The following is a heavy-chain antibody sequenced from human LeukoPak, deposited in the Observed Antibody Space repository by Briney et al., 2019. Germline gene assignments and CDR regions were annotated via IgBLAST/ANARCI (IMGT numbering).Heavy chain of an antibody. Sequence: GTSLRLSCAASGFSFSGYGMHWVRQAPGKGLEWVAVIWDGGTNKYYAESVKGRFTISRDNSKDTLYLQMNSLRAEDTAVYFCAKDGLAYCGGDCYIEYYYYMDVWGKGTTVTVSS. D-gene: IGHD2-21*01. V-gene: IGHV3-30*18. CDR1: GFSFSGYG. CDR3: AKDGLAYCGGDCYIEYYYYMDV. CDR2: IWDGGTNK. J-gene: IGHJ6*03.